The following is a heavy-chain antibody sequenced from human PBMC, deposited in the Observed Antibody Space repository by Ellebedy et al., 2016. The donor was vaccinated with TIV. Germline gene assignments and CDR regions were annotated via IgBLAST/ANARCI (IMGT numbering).Heavy chain of an antibody. CDR3: ARATAGFDY. J-gene: IGHJ4*02. Sequence: PGGSLRLSCAASGFTFSSYDMHWVRQGSGNGLVWVSSIGAAGDTYYAGFVKGRVAISRENAKNSLYLQLNNVRVGDTAVYYCARATAGFDYWGQGTLVTVSS. CDR1: GFTFSSYD. D-gene: IGHD1-14*01. CDR2: IGAAGDT. V-gene: IGHV3-13*01.